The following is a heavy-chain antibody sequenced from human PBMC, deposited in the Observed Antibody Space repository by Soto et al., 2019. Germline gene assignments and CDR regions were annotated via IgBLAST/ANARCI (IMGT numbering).Heavy chain of an antibody. D-gene: IGHD6-13*01. CDR1: GGSFSGYY. V-gene: IGHV4-34*01. Sequence: SETLSLTCAVYGGSFSGYYWSWIRQPPGKGLEWIGEINHSGSTNYNPSLKSRVTISVDASKNQFSLKLSSVTAADTAVYYCARGRGYSSSWWDYWGQGTLVTSPQ. CDR3: ARGRGYSSSWWDY. CDR2: INHSGST. J-gene: IGHJ4*02.